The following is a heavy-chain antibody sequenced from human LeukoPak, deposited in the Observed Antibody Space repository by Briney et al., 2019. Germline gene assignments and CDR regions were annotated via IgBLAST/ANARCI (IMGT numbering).Heavy chain of an antibody. D-gene: IGHD1-26*01. V-gene: IGHV3-7*03. CDR2: IKHDGSDK. CDR1: GFTFSSYL. J-gene: IGHJ3*02. Sequence: PGGSLRLSCAASGFTFSSYLMNWVRQAPGKGLEWVAYIKHDGSDKKYVDSVKGRFTISRDNSKNTLYLQMNSLRAEDTAVYYCAKGFIVGASFDIWGQGTMVTVSS. CDR3: AKGFIVGASFDI.